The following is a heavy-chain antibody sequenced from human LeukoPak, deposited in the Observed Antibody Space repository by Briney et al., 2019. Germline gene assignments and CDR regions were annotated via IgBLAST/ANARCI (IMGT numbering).Heavy chain of an antibody. J-gene: IGHJ4*02. Sequence: GGSLRLSCAASGFTFSSYAMHWVRQAPGKGLEWVAVISYDGSNKYYADSVKGRFTISRDNSKNTLYLQTNSLRAEDTAVYYCAREGSGWPFDYWGQGTLVTVSS. V-gene: IGHV3-30-3*01. CDR2: ISYDGSNK. D-gene: IGHD6-19*01. CDR3: AREGSGWPFDY. CDR1: GFTFSSYA.